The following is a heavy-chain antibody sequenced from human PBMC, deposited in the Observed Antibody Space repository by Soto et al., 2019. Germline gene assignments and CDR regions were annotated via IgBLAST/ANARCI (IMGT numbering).Heavy chain of an antibody. V-gene: IGHV4-59*08. D-gene: IGHD3-10*01. CDR3: ATQGFGALHGLVDV. CDR2: ISKSGYT. CDR1: SGSISSITNHY. Sequence: QAQLQASGPGLVKPSETLSLTCTVSSGSISSITNHYCSWIRQPPGKGLEWVGYISKSGYTSYNPSLKCRVTLSVDTSKNQFSLKLTSVTAADTALYYCATQGFGALHGLVDVWGQGTTVTVSS. J-gene: IGHJ6*02.